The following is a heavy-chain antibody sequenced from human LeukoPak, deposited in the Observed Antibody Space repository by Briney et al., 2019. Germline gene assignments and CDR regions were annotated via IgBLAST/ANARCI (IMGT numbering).Heavy chain of an antibody. Sequence: SETLSLTCAVSGYSLSSDYYWGWIRPPPGKGLEYIGSIYHRGSIYYNPSLKSRVTISVDTSKNQFSLKLSSVTAADTAVYFCARRVTVTTDYFDYWGQGTLVAVSS. V-gene: IGHV4-38-2*01. CDR3: ARRVTVTTDYFDY. D-gene: IGHD4-17*01. CDR1: GYSLSSDYY. J-gene: IGHJ4*02. CDR2: IYHRGSI.